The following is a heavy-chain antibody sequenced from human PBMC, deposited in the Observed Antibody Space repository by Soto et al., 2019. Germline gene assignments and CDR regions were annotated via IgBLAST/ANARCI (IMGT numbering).Heavy chain of an antibody. D-gene: IGHD4-17*01. CDR2: ISGYSGNA. V-gene: IGHV1-18*04. CDR1: GYIFSDYG. CDR3: AKRTSGTTWGESDY. Sequence: QVQVMQSGAEVKKPGDSVKVSCKTSGYIFSDYGINWVRQAPGQGLEWMGWISGYSGNANLAKKFQGRFTMTTDKSTRKAYMELRRMGSDDTAVYYCAKRTSGTTWGESDYWGQGTLVNVSS. J-gene: IGHJ4*02.